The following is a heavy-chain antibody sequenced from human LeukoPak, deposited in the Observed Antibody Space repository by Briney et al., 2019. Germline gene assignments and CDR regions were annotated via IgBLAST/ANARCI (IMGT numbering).Heavy chain of an antibody. D-gene: IGHD2-15*01. V-gene: IGHV3-74*03. J-gene: IGHJ4*02. Sequence: GGSLRPSCAASGFTFSSYWMHWVRQAPGKGLVWVSRISSDGSSTTYADSVKGRFTISRDNAKNTLHLQMNSLRAEDTAVYYCARVGLYCSGGSCYDCWGQGTLVTVSS. CDR2: ISSDGSST. CDR3: ARVGLYCSGGSCYDC. CDR1: GFTFSSYW.